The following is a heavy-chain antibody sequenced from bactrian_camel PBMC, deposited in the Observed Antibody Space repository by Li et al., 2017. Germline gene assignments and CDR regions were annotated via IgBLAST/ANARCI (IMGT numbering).Heavy chain of an antibody. CDR2: IYPGDRT. CDR1: GYTYRESP. J-gene: IGHJ4*01. D-gene: IGHD2*01. Sequence: HVQLVESGGGSVQAGGSLRLSCSASGYTYRESPNKYCLGWFRQASGKEHEVVAAIYPGDRTYYVNSVKGRFTISLDDAKRILYLQMNNLKPEDSATYFCAADNWPFRLSGGICIAEKGMDHWGQGTQVTVS. V-gene: IGHV3S55*01. CDR3: AADNWPFRLSGGICIAEKGMDH.